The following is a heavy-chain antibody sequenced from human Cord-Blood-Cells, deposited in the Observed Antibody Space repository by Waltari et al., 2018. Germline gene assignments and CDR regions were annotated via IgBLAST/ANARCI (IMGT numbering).Heavy chain of an antibody. CDR2: IYYSGST. CDR1: GGSISSHY. Sequence: QVQLQESGPGLVKPSETLSLTCTVSGGSISSHYWSWIRQPPGKGLEWIGYIYYSGSTNDNPSLKSRVTISVDTSKNQFSLKLSSVTAADTAVYYCARFPSTGDRAFDLWGRGTLVTVSS. V-gene: IGHV4-59*11. J-gene: IGHJ2*01. CDR3: ARFPSTGDRAFDL. D-gene: IGHD7-27*01.